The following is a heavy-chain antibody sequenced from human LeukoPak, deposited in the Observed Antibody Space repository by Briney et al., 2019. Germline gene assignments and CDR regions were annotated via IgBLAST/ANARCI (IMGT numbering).Heavy chain of an antibody. D-gene: IGHD6-19*01. CDR3: ARDNSLLRTSGWPGLLDS. V-gene: IGHV4-59*01. J-gene: IGHJ5*01. CDR1: GGSFSNYY. CDR2: IYYSGSTFDEST. Sequence: PSETLSLTCSVSGGSFSNYYWNWIRQSPGRGLEWIGFIYYSGSTFDESTNYNPSLKSRVTISLDTSKNQFSLKLNSVTAADTAVYHCARDNSLLRTSGWPGLLDSWGQGTLVTVSS.